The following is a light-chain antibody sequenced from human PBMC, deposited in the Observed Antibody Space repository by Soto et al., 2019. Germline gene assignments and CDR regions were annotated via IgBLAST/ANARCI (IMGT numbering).Light chain of an antibody. J-gene: IGLJ1*01. Sequence: QSVLTQPPSASGTPGQRVTISCSGSSSKIGSNTVSWYQQHPGTAPKLLIYSNNQRPSGVPDRFSGSKSGTSASLAISGLQSEDEADYYCAAWDDSLNGGYVFGTGTKVTVL. CDR2: SNN. CDR3: AAWDDSLNGGYV. V-gene: IGLV1-44*01. CDR1: SSKIGSNT.